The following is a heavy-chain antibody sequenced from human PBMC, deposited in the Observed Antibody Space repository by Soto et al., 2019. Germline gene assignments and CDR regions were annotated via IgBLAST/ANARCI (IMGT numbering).Heavy chain of an antibody. Sequence: EVQLVESGGGLVQPGSSLRLSCEASGFTFSAYTMNWVRQAPGKGLEWISHITSTSNIIYYADSVKGRFTISRDNARTSLFLQMNSLRVEDTAVYSCARGKAMDDYWGQGTLVTVSS. J-gene: IGHJ4*02. CDR1: GFTFSAYT. V-gene: IGHV3-48*01. CDR2: ITSTSNII. CDR3: ARGKAMDDY. D-gene: IGHD5-18*01.